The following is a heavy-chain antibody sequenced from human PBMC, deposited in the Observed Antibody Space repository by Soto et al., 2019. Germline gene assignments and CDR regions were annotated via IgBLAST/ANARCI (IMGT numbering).Heavy chain of an antibody. D-gene: IGHD3-10*01. Sequence: QVQLVQSGAEVKKPGASVKVSCKASGYTFTSYDINWVRQATGQGLEWMGWMNPKRGTTGYAQKFQGRATMTRNTAIRTAYMETGSLISEETAVYYCARGWYYGSGSPFAPWGQGTLVTVSS. V-gene: IGHV1-8*01. CDR1: GYTFTSYD. J-gene: IGHJ5*02. CDR2: MNPKRGTT. CDR3: ARGWYYGSGSPFAP.